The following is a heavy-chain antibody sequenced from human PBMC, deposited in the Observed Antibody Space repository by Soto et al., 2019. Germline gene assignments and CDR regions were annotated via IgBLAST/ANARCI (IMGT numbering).Heavy chain of an antibody. J-gene: IGHJ4*02. V-gene: IGHV3-23*01. CDR3: AKGESVVVVAASMDY. CDR2: ISGSGGST. CDR1: GFTFSSYA. Sequence: EVQLLESGGGLVQPGGSLRLSCAASGFTFSSYAMSWVRQAPGKGLEWVSAISGSGGSTYYADSVKGRFTISRDNSKNTLYLQMNRLRAEDTAVYYCAKGESVVVVAASMDYWGQGTLVTVSS. D-gene: IGHD2-15*01.